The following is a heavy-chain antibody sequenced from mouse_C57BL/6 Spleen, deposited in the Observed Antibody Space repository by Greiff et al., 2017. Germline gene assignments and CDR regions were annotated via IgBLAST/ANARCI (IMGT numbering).Heavy chain of an antibody. CDR3: ARFTKVVDTMDY. CDR2: IHPNSGST. D-gene: IGHD1-1*01. Sequence: QVQLQQPGAELVKPGASVKLSCKASGYTFTSYWMHWVKQRPGQGLEWIGMIHPNSGSTNYNEKFKSKATLTVDKSSSTAYMQLSSLTSEDSAVYYCARFTKVVDTMDYWGQGNSVTVTS. CDR1: GYTFTSYW. J-gene: IGHJ4*01. V-gene: IGHV1-64*01.